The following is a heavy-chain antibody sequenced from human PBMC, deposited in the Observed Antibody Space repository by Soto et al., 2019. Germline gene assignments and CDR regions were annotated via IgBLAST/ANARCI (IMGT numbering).Heavy chain of an antibody. CDR2: ISYDGSNK. V-gene: IGHV3-30-3*01. CDR3: ARDRTSGNDSSLTILGYYYYGMDV. CDR1: GFTFSSYA. Sequence: QVQLVESGGGVVQPGRSLRLSCAASGFTFSSYAMHWVRQAPGKGLEWVAVISYDGSNKYYADSVKGRFTISRDNSKNTLYLQMNSLRAEDTAVYYCARDRTSGNDSSLTILGYYYYGMDVWGQGTTVTVSS. D-gene: IGHD1-1*01. J-gene: IGHJ6*02.